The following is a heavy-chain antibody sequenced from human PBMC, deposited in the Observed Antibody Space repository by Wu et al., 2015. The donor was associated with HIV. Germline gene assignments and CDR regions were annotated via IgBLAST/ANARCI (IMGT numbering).Heavy chain of an antibody. CDR2: ISTFSSDK. CDR1: GYTFTGYY. V-gene: IGHV1-2*02. D-gene: IGHD3-16*01. CDR3: AVSLGFNRPTYFDH. Sequence: QVQLVQSGAEVKKPGASVKVSCKASGYTFTGYYMHWVRQAPGQGLEWMGWISTFSSDKKYEPDFQDRVTLTTDTSTTTASMELRSLRSDDTAVYYCAVSLGFNRPTYFDHWGQGTLVVVSS. J-gene: IGHJ4*02.